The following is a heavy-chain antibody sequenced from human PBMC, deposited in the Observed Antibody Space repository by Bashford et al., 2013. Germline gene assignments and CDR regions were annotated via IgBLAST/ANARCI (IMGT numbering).Heavy chain of an antibody. CDR3: ARSYSSSWCLDC. CDR2: IWYDGSNK. Sequence: GSLRLSCAASGFTFSSYGMHWVRQAPGKGLEWVAVIWYDGSNKYYADSVKGRFTISRDNSKNTLYLQMNSLRAEDTAVYYCARSYSSSWCLDCWGQGTLVTVSS. CDR1: GFTFSSYG. D-gene: IGHD6-13*01. J-gene: IGHJ4*02. V-gene: IGHV3-33*01.